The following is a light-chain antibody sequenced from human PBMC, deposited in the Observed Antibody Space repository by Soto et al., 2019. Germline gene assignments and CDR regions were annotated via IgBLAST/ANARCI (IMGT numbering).Light chain of an antibody. Sequence: DIQMTQSPSALSESVGDRATITCRASQSISSWLAWYQQKPGKAPKLLIYDASTLQSGVPSRYSGSGSGTEFTLTISNLQPDDFATYYCQQYESYSPWTFGQGTKVEIK. CDR1: QSISSW. J-gene: IGKJ1*01. V-gene: IGKV1-5*01. CDR2: DAS. CDR3: QQYESYSPWT.